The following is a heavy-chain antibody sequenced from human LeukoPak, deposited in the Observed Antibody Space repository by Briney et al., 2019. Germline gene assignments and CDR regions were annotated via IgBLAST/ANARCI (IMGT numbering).Heavy chain of an antibody. CDR1: GFTFSSYA. V-gene: IGHV3-23*01. D-gene: IGHD4-23*01. J-gene: IGHJ3*02. CDR3: AKDTTAGLTTVVTLDAFDI. CDR2: ISGSGGST. Sequence: PGGSLRLSCAASGFTFSSYAMSWVRQAPGKGLEWASAISGSGGSTYYADSVKGRFTISRDNSKNTLYLQMNSLRAEDTAVYYCAKDTTAGLTTVVTLDAFDIWGQGTMVTVSS.